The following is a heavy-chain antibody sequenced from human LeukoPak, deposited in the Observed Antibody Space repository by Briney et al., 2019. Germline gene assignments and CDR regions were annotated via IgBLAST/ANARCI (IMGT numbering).Heavy chain of an antibody. V-gene: IGHV4-59*08. CDR3: ARASDYGDHGDY. Sequence: SETLSLTCTASGGSISSYYWSWIRQPPGKGLEGIGYIYYSGSTNYNPSLKSRVTISVDTSKNQFSLKLSSVTAADTAVYYCARASDYGDHGDYWGQGTLVTVSS. J-gene: IGHJ4*02. CDR2: IYYSGST. D-gene: IGHD4-17*01. CDR1: GGSISSYY.